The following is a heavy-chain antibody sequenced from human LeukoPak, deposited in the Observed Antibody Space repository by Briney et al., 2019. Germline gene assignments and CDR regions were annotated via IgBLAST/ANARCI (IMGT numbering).Heavy chain of an antibody. D-gene: IGHD2-15*01. CDR2: INHSGST. J-gene: IGHJ6*02. CDR3: ARARIVVVEAATSPVGYYYYGMDV. Sequence: PSETLSLTCAVYGGSFSGYYWSWIRQPPGKGLEWIGEINHSGSTNYNPSLKSRVTISVDTSKNQFSLKLSSVTAADTAVYYCARARIVVVEAATSPVGYYYYGMDVWGQGTTVTVSS. V-gene: IGHV4-34*01. CDR1: GGSFSGYY.